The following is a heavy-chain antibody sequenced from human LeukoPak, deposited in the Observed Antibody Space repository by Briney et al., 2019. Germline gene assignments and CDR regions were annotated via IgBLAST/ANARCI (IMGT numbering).Heavy chain of an antibody. Sequence: SETLSLTCTVSGYSISSGYYWGWIRQPPGKGLEWIGSIYHSGSTYYNPSLKSRVTISVDTSKNQFSLKLSSVTAADTAVYYCARGEQLVAIDYWGQGTLVTVSS. D-gene: IGHD6-6*01. CDR1: GYSISSGYY. J-gene: IGHJ4*02. CDR3: ARGEQLVAIDY. V-gene: IGHV4-38-2*02. CDR2: IYHSGST.